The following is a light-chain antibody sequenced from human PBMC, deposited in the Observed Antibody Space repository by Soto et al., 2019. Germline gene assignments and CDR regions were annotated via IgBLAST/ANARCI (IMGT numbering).Light chain of an antibody. Sequence: QSALTQPASASGSPGQSITISCTGTSSDVGDYNYVSWYQQHPGKAPKLMIYEVSYRPSGVSNRFSGSKSGNTASLTISGLQAEDEADYYCTSYTTSSTWVFGGGTKLTVL. J-gene: IGLJ3*02. CDR3: TSYTTSSTWV. V-gene: IGLV2-14*01. CDR2: EVS. CDR1: SSDVGDYNY.